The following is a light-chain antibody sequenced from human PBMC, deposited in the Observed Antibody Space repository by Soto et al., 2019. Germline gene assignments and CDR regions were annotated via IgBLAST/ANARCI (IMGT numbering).Light chain of an antibody. CDR2: KAS. J-gene: IGKJ1*01. CDR3: QHYGSSHRG. Sequence: DIQMTQSPSTLSASVGDRVTITCRASQSISSWLAWYQQKPGTAPKLLIYKASTLESGVPSRFSGSRSGTEFTLTVSSLQPDDFAVYYCQHYGSSHRGLGQGTKVDIK. V-gene: IGKV1-5*03. CDR1: QSISSW.